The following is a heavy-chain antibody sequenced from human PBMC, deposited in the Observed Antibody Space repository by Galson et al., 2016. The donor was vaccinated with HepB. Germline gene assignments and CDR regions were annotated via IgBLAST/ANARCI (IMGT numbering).Heavy chain of an antibody. CDR1: DDPISRGGYY. CDR2: IFYSGTT. CDR3: ARQEGFSREYSGLGDFDS. D-gene: IGHD1-26*01. Sequence: LSLTCTVSDDPISRGGYYWGWIRQPPGKGLEWIGSIFYSGTTYYNPSLQSRISISVDISKNHFTLKVTSVNAADTAVYYCARQEGFSREYSGLGDFDSWGQVTLVTVS. J-gene: IGHJ4*02. V-gene: IGHV4-39*01.